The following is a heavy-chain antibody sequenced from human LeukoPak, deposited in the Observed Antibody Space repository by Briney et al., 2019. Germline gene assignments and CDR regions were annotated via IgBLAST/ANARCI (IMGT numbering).Heavy chain of an antibody. CDR2: ISHSGST. J-gene: IGHJ4*02. Sequence: KPSETLSLTCAGYGGSFSGYYWSWIRQPPGKGLEWIGEISHSGSTNYNPSLKSRVTISVDTSKNQCSLKLSSVTAADTAVYYCARGAITMVRGVRFDYWGQGTLVTVSS. V-gene: IGHV4-34*01. CDR3: ARGAITMVRGVRFDY. D-gene: IGHD3-10*01. CDR1: GGSFSGYY.